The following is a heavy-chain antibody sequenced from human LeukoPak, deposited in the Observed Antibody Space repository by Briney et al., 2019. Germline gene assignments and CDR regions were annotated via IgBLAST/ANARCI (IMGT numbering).Heavy chain of an antibody. Sequence: GGSLRLSCAASGFTFSSYGMHWVRQAPGKGLEWVAVISYDGSNKYYADSAKGRFTISRDNSKNTLYLQMNSLRAEDTAVYYCAKDLLMAFDYWGQGTLVTVSS. CDR3: AKDLLMAFDY. CDR1: GFTFSSYG. D-gene: IGHD5-24*01. V-gene: IGHV3-30*18. CDR2: ISYDGSNK. J-gene: IGHJ4*02.